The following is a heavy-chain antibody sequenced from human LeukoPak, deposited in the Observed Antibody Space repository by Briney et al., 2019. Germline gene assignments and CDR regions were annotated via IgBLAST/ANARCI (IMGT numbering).Heavy chain of an antibody. CDR2: AHSSGTT. Sequence: SETLSLTCTVSGGSISSYHWSWIRQPAGKGLEWIGRAHSSGTTNYNPSLRGRVTLSVDTSKNQFSLKLSSVTAADTAVYYYARDGLYSYGYSYFDYWGQGTLVTVSS. J-gene: IGHJ4*02. V-gene: IGHV4-4*07. D-gene: IGHD5-18*01. CDR1: GGSISSYH. CDR3: ARDGLYSYGYSYFDY.